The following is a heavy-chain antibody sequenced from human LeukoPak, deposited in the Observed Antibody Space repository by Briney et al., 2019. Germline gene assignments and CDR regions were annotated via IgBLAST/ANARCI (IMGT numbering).Heavy chain of an antibody. CDR2: ISSSGGTT. J-gene: IGHJ3*02. D-gene: IGHD5/OR15-5a*01. Sequence: PGGSLRLSCAASGFTFSTYAMSWVRQAPGKGPEWVSAISSSGGTTFYADSVKGRFTISRDNARNSLYLQMNSLRAEDTAVYYCARATTPHMVSTSDAFDMWGQGTMVTVS. CDR3: ARATTPHMVSTSDAFDM. V-gene: IGHV3-23*01. CDR1: GFTFSTYA.